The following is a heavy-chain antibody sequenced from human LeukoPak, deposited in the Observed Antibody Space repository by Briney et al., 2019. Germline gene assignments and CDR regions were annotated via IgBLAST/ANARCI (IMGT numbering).Heavy chain of an antibody. CDR2: ISAYNGNT. J-gene: IGHJ4*02. V-gene: IGHV1-18*01. CDR1: GYTFTSYG. CDR3: ARDNDYGDYVKRGYDY. D-gene: IGHD4-17*01. Sequence: GASVKVSCKASGYTFTSYGISWARQAPGQGLEWMGWISAYNGNTNYAQKLQGRVTMTTDTSTSTAYMELRSLRSDDTAVYYCARDNDYGDYVKRGYDYWGQGTLVTVSS.